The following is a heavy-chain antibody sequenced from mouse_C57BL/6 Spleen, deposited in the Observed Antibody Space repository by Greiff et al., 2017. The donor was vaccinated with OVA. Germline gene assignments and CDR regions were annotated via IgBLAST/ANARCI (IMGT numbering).Heavy chain of an antibody. CDR1: GYTFTSYW. V-gene: IGHV1-50*01. D-gene: IGHD2-3*01. Sequence: QVQLQQPGAELVKPGASVKLSCKASGYTFTSYWMQWVKQRPGQGLEWIGEIDPSDSYTNYNQKFKGKATLTVDTSSSTAYMQLSSLTSEDSAVYYCARYDAEDAMDYWGQGTSVTVSS. CDR3: ARYDAEDAMDY. J-gene: IGHJ4*01. CDR2: IDPSDSYT.